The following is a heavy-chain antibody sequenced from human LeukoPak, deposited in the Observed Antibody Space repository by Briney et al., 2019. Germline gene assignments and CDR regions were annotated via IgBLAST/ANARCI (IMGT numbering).Heavy chain of an antibody. Sequence: SETLSLTCAVYGGSFSGYYWSWIRQPPGKGLEWIGEINHSGSTNYNPSLKSRVTISVDTSKNQFSLKLSSVTAADTAVYYCARDRGDGDYDVDAFDIWGQGTMVTVSS. V-gene: IGHV4-34*01. CDR1: GGSFSGYY. J-gene: IGHJ3*02. D-gene: IGHD4-17*01. CDR3: ARDRGDGDYDVDAFDI. CDR2: INHSGST.